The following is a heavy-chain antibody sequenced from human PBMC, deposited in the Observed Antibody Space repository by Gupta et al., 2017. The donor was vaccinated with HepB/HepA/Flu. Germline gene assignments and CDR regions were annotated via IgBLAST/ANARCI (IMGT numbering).Heavy chain of an antibody. J-gene: IGHJ4*02. V-gene: IGHV3-7*01. Sequence: EVQLVESGGDLVQPGGSLRLPWVGSGFTFSTYWMTWVRQAPGKGLEWVANINQGGSEKYYVDSVKGRFTISRDNAKQSLYLQMNSLRAEDTAVYYCGKGRTGTWGQGTLVTVSS. CDR2: INQGGSEK. D-gene: IGHD4-17*01. CDR1: GFTFSTYW. CDR3: GKGRTGT.